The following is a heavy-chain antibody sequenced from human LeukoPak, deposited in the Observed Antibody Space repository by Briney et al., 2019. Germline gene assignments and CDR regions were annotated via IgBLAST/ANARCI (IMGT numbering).Heavy chain of an antibody. J-gene: IGHJ4*02. Sequence: PGGSLRLSCAASGFTFNSYSMNWVRQAPGKGLEWVSSISGSSSYIYYADSMKGRFTISRDNAKNSLYLQMNSLRAEDTAVYFCARGIYTSSPRNPKNFFDYWGQGTLVTVS. V-gene: IGHV3-21*01. D-gene: IGHD2-2*02. CDR1: GFTFNSYS. CDR3: ARGIYTSSPRNPKNFFDY. CDR2: ISGSSSYI.